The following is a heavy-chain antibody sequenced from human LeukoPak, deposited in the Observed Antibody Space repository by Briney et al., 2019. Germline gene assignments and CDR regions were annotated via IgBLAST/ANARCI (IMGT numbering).Heavy chain of an antibody. Sequence: GGSLRLSCAASGFTFSSYGMHWVRQAPGKGLEWVAFIRYDGSNKYYADSVKGRFTISRDNSKNTLYLQMNSLRAEDTAVYYCAKYRGLYGSGPSEDAFDIWGQGTMVTVSS. CDR1: GFTFSSYG. CDR2: IRYDGSNK. V-gene: IGHV3-30*02. CDR3: AKYRGLYGSGPSEDAFDI. D-gene: IGHD3-10*01. J-gene: IGHJ3*02.